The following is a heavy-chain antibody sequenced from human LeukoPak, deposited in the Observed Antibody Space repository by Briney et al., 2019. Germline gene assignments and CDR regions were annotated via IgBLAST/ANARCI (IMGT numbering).Heavy chain of an antibody. Sequence: GGSLRLSCAASGFTFSSYAMSWVRQAPGKGLEWVANIQQHGSETYYGDSVKGRFTISRDNAKNSLYLQMNSLRAEDTAVYYCVRSAFLTTEFYFDYWGHGTLVTVFS. CDR2: IQQHGSET. CDR1: GFTFSSYA. CDR3: VRSAFLTTEFYFDY. D-gene: IGHD4-11*01. V-gene: IGHV3-7*01. J-gene: IGHJ4*01.